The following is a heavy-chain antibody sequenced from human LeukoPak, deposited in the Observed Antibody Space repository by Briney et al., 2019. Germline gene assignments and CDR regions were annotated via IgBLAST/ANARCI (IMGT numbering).Heavy chain of an antibody. CDR1: GFTFSSYG. CDR3: AKDGGTVTSYYFDS. D-gene: IGHD4-11*01. J-gene: IGHJ4*02. V-gene: IGHV3-30*02. CDR2: IRYDGSNK. Sequence: QAGGSLRLSCAASGFTFSSYGMHWVRQAPGKGLEWVAFIRYDGSNKYYADSVKGRFTISRDNSKNTLYLQMNSLRAEDTAVYYCAKDGGTVTSYYFDSWGLGTLVTVSS.